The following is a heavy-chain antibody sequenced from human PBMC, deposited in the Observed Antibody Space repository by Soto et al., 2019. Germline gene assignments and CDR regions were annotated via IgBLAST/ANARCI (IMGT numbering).Heavy chain of an antibody. Sequence: QVQLQQWGAGLLKPSETLSLTWAVYGGSFSGYYWSWIRQPPGKGLEWIGEINHSGSTNYNPSLKSRVTISVDTSKNQFSLKLSSVTAADTAVYYCADRSTNYFDNWGQGTLVTVSS. V-gene: IGHV4-34*01. D-gene: IGHD2-2*01. J-gene: IGHJ4*02. CDR2: INHSGST. CDR1: GGSFSGYY. CDR3: ADRSTNYFDN.